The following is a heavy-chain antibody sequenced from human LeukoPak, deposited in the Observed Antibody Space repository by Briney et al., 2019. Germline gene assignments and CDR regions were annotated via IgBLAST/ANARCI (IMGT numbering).Heavy chain of an antibody. D-gene: IGHD6-19*01. CDR1: GYTFTSYD. CDR3: ARDRAVAPNEIGY. V-gene: IGHV1-8*01. CDR2: MNPNSGNT. J-gene: IGHJ4*02. Sequence: ASVKVSCKASGYTFTSYDINWVRQATGQGLEWMGWMNPNSGNTGYAQKLQGRVTMTTDTSTSTAYMELRSLRSDDTAVYYCARDRAVAPNEIGYWGQGTLVTVSS.